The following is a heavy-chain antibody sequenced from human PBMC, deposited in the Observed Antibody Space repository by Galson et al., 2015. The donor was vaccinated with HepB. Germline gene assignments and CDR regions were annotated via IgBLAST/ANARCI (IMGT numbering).Heavy chain of an antibody. Sequence: SLRLSCAASGFTFSSYAMSWVRQAPGKGLEWVSAIIGSDGSTYYADSVKGRFTISRDNSKNTLYLQMNSLRAEDTAVYYCARWYGSGSYNFGDYWGQGTLVTVSS. J-gene: IGHJ4*02. CDR1: GFTFSSYA. D-gene: IGHD3-10*01. CDR2: IIGSDGST. V-gene: IGHV3-23*01. CDR3: ARWYGSGSYNFGDY.